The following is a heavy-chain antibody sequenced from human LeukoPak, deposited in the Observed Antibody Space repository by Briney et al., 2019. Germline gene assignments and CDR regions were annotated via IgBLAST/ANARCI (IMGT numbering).Heavy chain of an antibody. D-gene: IGHD6-6*01. CDR1: GYTFPSYL. Sequence: ASVKVSCKASGYTFPSYLMHWVRQAPGQGLEWMGIINPTGGSTTYAQKFQGRVTMTRDTSTSTVYMELSSLRSDDTAEYYCARTAARRFDYWGQGTLVTVSS. CDR2: INPTGGST. V-gene: IGHV1-46*01. CDR3: ARTAARRFDY. J-gene: IGHJ4*02.